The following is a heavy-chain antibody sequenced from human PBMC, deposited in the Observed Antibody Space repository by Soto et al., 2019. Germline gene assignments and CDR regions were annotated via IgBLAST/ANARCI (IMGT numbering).Heavy chain of an antibody. Sequence: PGGSLSLSCAASGFTFSGSAMHWVRQASGKGLEWVGRIRSKANSYATAYAASVKGRFTISRDDSKNTAYLQMNSLKTEDTAVYYCTRSTVTKSYYYYGMDVWGQGTTVTVSS. CDR2: IRSKANSYAT. CDR1: GFTFSGSA. D-gene: IGHD4-17*01. J-gene: IGHJ6*02. V-gene: IGHV3-73*01. CDR3: TRSTVTKSYYYYGMDV.